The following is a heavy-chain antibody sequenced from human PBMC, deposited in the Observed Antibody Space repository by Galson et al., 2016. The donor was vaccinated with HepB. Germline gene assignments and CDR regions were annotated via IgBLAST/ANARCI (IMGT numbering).Heavy chain of an antibody. CDR3: ARDERWPRGMDV. J-gene: IGHJ4*02. D-gene: IGHD6-19*01. Sequence: SLRLSCAASGFTFSSCNMNWVRQAPGKGLEWVSSISSSSNSIYDADSVKGRFTISRDNAKNSLFLQMNSLRAEDTAVYYCARDERWPRGMDVWGQGTLVTVSS. V-gene: IGHV3-21*01. CDR1: GFTFSSCN. CDR2: ISSSSNSI.